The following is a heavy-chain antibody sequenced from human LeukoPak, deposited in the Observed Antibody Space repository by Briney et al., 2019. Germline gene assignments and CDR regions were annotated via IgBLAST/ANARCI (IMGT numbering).Heavy chain of an antibody. CDR3: ARLDPAEGLNFDY. CDR1: GGSISSSSYY. V-gene: IGHV4-39*01. J-gene: IGHJ4*02. CDR2: IYYSGST. Sequence: PSETLSLTCTVSGGSISSSSYYWGWIRQPPGKGLEWIGSIYYSGSTYYNPSLKSRVTISADTSKNQFSLKLSSVTAADTAVYYCARLDPAEGLNFDYWGQGTLVTVSS. D-gene: IGHD6-13*01.